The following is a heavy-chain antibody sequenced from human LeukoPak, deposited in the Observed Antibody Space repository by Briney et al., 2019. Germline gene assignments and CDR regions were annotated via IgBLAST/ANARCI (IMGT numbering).Heavy chain of an antibody. CDR3: ARDRWSPAY. Sequence: ASVKVSCKASGYTFTSYGINWVRQAPGQGLEWMGWINTDTGNPTYAQGFTGRFVFSLDTSVSTAYLQISSLRVEDTAVYYCARDRWSPAYWGQGTLATVSS. CDR2: INTDTGNP. V-gene: IGHV7-4-1*02. CDR1: GYTFTSYG. D-gene: IGHD4-23*01. J-gene: IGHJ4*02.